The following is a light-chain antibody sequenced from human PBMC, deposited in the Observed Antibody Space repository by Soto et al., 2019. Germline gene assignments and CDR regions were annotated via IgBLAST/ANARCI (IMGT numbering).Light chain of an antibody. CDR1: QSVISSY. Sequence: EIVLTHSPGTLSFSPGERATLSCRASQSVISSYLAWYQQKPGQAPRLLIYGASSRAPGIPDRFSGSGSGTDFTLTISRLEPEDFAVYHCQQYGNSPQTFGQGTKVDVK. J-gene: IGKJ1*01. CDR2: GAS. V-gene: IGKV3-20*01. CDR3: QQYGNSPQT.